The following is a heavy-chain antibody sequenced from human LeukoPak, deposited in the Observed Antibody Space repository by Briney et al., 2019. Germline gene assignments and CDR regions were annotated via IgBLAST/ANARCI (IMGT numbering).Heavy chain of an antibody. J-gene: IGHJ4*02. CDR1: GGSLSGYY. Sequence: SETLSLTCAVYGGSLSGYYWSWIRQPPGKGLEWIGEINHSGSTNYNPSLKSRVTISVDTSKNQFSLKLSSVTAADTAVYYCARVRGDYWGQGTLVTVSS. CDR3: ARVRGDY. D-gene: IGHD3-10*01. V-gene: IGHV4-34*01. CDR2: INHSGST.